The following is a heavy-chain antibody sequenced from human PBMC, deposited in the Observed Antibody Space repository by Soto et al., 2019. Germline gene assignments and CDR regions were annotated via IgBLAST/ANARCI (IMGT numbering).Heavy chain of an antibody. Sequence: GGSLRLSCAASGFTFSNAWMSWVRQAPGKGLEWVGYIKRKIDGGTADYAAPVKGRFSISRDDSKNTLYLQMNSLKTEDTAVYYCTETLGYWGQGTLVTVSS. V-gene: IGHV3-15*01. CDR1: GFTFSNAW. CDR3: TETLGY. D-gene: IGHD3-16*01. J-gene: IGHJ4*02. CDR2: IKRKIDGGTA.